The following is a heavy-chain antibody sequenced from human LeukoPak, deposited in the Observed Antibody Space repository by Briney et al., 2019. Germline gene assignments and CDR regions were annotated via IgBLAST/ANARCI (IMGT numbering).Heavy chain of an antibody. CDR1: GFSFSNYD. V-gene: IGHV3-33*01. J-gene: IGHJ4*02. CDR2: IWYDGSHK. CDR3: ARGDPTVTTKQNFDY. D-gene: IGHD4-17*01. Sequence: PGRSLRLSCAVSGFSFSNYDMHWVSQAPGKGLEWVAVIWYDGSHKYYADSVKGRFTISRDNSKNPLYLQMNSLRVEDTGVYYCARGDPTVTTKQNFDYWGQGTLVTVSS.